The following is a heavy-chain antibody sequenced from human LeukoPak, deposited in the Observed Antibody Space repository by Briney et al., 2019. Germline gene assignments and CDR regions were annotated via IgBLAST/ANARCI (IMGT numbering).Heavy chain of an antibody. D-gene: IGHD3-9*01. Sequence: GGSLRLSCAASGFTFSSYWMSWVRQAPGKGLEWVANIKQDGSEKYYVDSVKGRFTISRDNAKNSLYLQMNSLRAEDTAFYYKAKTAYEILTGYYLYYFDYWGQGTLVTVSS. CDR2: IKQDGSEK. V-gene: IGHV3-7*03. CDR1: GFTFSSYW. CDR3: AKTAYEILTGYYLYYFDY. J-gene: IGHJ4*02.